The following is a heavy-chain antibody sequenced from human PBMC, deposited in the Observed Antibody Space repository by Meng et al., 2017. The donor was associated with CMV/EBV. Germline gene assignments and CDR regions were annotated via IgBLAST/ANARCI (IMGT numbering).Heavy chain of an antibody. V-gene: IGHV1-18*01. CDR2: ISAYNGNT. CDR1: GYTFTTYG. Sequence: ASGYTFTTYGLSWVRQAHGQGLEWMGWISAYNGNTNYAQKYQGRVTMTTDSPTTTAYMELRSLRSDDTAVYYCARDSVAVRPGWFDPWGQGTLVTVSS. J-gene: IGHJ5*02. D-gene: IGHD6-6*01. CDR3: ARDSVAVRPGWFDP.